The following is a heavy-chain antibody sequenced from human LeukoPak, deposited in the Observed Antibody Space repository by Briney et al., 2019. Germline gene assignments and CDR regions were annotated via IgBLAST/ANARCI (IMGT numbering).Heavy chain of an antibody. CDR1: GYTFTGYY. Sequence: GASVKVSCKASGYTFTGYYMHWVRQAPGQGLEWMGWINPNSGGTNYAQKFQGRVTMTRDTSISTAYMELSRLRSDDTAVYYCARDNGVNYYGLGSRYYYYMDVWGKGTTVTISS. V-gene: IGHV1-2*02. CDR3: ARDNGVNYYGLGSRYYYYMDV. J-gene: IGHJ6*03. D-gene: IGHD3-10*01. CDR2: INPNSGGT.